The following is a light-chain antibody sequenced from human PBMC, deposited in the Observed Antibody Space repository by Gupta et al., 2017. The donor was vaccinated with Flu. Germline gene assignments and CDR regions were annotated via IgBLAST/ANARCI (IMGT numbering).Light chain of an antibody. J-gene: IGLJ2*01. CDR2: EVN. CDR1: SSDVGNYNL. Sequence: TSSDVGNYNLVSWYQQHPGKAPKLMIFEVNKRPSGVSNRFSGSKSGNTASLTISGLQAEDEADYYCCSYAGSRTVIFGGGTKLTVL. V-gene: IGLV2-23*02. CDR3: CSYAGSRTVI.